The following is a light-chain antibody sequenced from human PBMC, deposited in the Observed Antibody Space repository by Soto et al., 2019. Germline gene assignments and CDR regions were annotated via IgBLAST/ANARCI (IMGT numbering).Light chain of an antibody. V-gene: IGKV1D-12*01. CDR3: QQANSFPLT. Sequence: DIQVTQSPSSVSASVGDRVTITCRASQYINNWLAWYQQKPGKAPKLLIYTTSNLQSGVPSRFSGSGSGTDFTLTINSLQPEDFATYYCQQANSFPLTFGGGTKVEIK. CDR2: TTS. J-gene: IGKJ4*01. CDR1: QYINNW.